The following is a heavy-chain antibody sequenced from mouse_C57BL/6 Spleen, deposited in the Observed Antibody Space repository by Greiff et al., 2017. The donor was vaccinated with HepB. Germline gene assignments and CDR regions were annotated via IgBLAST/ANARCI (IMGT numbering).Heavy chain of an antibody. V-gene: IGHV5-17*01. CDR1: GFTFSDYG. J-gene: IGHJ1*03. D-gene: IGHD2-10*02. CDR2: ISSGSSTI. CDR3: ASSKEDFDV. Sequence: DVQLVESGGGLVKPGGSLKLSCAASGFTFSDYGMYWVRQAPEKGLEWVAYISSGSSTIYYADTVKGRFTISRDNAKNTLFLQMTSLRSEDTAMYYCASSKEDFDVWGTGTTVTVSS.